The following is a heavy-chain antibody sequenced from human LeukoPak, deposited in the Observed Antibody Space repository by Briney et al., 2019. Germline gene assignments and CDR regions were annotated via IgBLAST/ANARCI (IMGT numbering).Heavy chain of an antibody. CDR1: GYTFTSYY. Sequence: ASVKVSCKASGYTFTSYYMHWVRQAPGQGLEWMGIINPSGGSTSYAQKFQGRVTMTRDTSTSTVYMELSSLRSEDTAVYYCATSLGPYSNTKLYYYYGMDVWGQGTTVTVSS. J-gene: IGHJ6*02. V-gene: IGHV1-46*01. D-gene: IGHD4-11*01. CDR2: INPSGGST. CDR3: ATSLGPYSNTKLYYYYGMDV.